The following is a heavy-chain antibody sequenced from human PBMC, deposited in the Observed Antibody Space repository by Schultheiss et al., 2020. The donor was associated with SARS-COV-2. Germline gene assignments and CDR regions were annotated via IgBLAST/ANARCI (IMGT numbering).Heavy chain of an antibody. CDR3: AKDRKSYYYGAEFLSRFDP. D-gene: IGHD3-10*01. Sequence: GGSLRLSCAASGFTFSSYGMHWVRQAPGKGLEWVAFIRYDGSNKYYADSVKGRFTISRDNSKNTLYLQMNSLRAEDTAVYYCAKDRKSYYYGAEFLSRFDPWGQGTLVTVSS. J-gene: IGHJ5*02. V-gene: IGHV3-30*02. CDR2: IRYDGSNK. CDR1: GFTFSSYG.